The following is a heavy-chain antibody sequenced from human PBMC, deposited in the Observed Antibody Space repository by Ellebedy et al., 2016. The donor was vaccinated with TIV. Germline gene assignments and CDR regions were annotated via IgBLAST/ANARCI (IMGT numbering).Heavy chain of an antibody. V-gene: IGHV4-39*01. Sequence: GSLRLSXSVSNGSLSSGGYYWAWIRQPPGKGLEWIGNVYHSGSTYYNSSLKSRVTISVDSSNNQFSLKLTSVTAADTAVYYCARLGRITLFARNPWFDPWGQGTLVTVSA. J-gene: IGHJ5*02. CDR1: NGSLSSGGYY. D-gene: IGHD3-3*01. CDR2: VYHSGST. CDR3: ARLGRITLFARNPWFDP.